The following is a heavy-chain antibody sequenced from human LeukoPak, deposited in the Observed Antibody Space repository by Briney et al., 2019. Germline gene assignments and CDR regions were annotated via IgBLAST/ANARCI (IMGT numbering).Heavy chain of an antibody. V-gene: IGHV4-59*01. J-gene: IGHJ4*02. D-gene: IGHD6-19*01. CDR3: ASHSSGWSWYFDY. Sequence: SETLSLTCTVSGGSISTYYWSWIRQPPGKGLEWIGNIYYSGNTIYNPSLKSRVTISVDTSKNQFSLKLSSVTAADTAVYYCASHSSGWSWYFDYWGRGTLVTVSS. CDR1: GGSISTYY. CDR2: IYYSGNT.